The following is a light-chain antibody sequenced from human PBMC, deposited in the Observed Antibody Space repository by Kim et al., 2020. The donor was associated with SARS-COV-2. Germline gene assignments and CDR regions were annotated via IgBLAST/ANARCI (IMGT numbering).Light chain of an antibody. CDR1: SSSIASNY. CDR3: QSYDSSNPVV. V-gene: IGLV6-57*03. J-gene: IGLJ2*01. Sequence: KTVTISCTRSSSSIASNYVQWYQLRPGSAPTTVIYEDNQRPSGVPDRFSGSIDSSSNSASLTISGLKTEDEADYYCQSYDSSNPVVFGGGTQLTVL. CDR2: EDN.